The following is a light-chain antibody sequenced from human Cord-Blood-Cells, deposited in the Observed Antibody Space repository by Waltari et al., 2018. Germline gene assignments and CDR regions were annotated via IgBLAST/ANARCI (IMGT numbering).Light chain of an antibody. CDR2: DAS. CDR3: QQRSNWPWT. CDR1: QRVSSY. V-gene: IGKV3-11*01. J-gene: IGKJ1*01. Sequence: EIVLTQSPATLSLSPGERATLSCRASQRVSSYLAWYQQEPGQAPRLLICDASNGATGIPARFSGSGSGTDFTRTISSLEPEDFAVYYCQQRSNWPWTFGQGTKVEIK.